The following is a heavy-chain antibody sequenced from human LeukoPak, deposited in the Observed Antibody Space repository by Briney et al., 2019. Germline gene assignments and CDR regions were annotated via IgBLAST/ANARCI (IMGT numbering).Heavy chain of an antibody. CDR2: ISYDGSNK. D-gene: IGHD3-10*01. CDR3: AKELGLLWFGETYYYYGMDV. Sequence: GGSLRLSCAASGFTFSSYAMHWVRQAPGKGLEWVAVISYDGSNKYYADSVKGRFTISRDNSKNTLYLQMNSLRAEDTAVYYCAKELGLLWFGETYYYYGMDVWGQGTTVTVSS. J-gene: IGHJ6*02. CDR1: GFTFSSYA. V-gene: IGHV3-30-3*01.